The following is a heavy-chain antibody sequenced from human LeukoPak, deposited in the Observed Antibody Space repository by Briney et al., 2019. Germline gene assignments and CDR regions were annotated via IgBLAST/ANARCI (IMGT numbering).Heavy chain of an antibody. V-gene: IGHV4-59*08. CDR3: ARHGPSGTTYYYYYGMDV. CDR1: GGSISSYY. Sequence: SETLSLTCTVSGGSISSYYWSWIRQPPGKGLEWIGYIYYSGSTNYNPSLKSRVTISVDTSKNQFSLKLSSVTAADTAVYYCARHGPSGTTYYYYYGMDVWDQGTTVTVSS. D-gene: IGHD3-10*01. CDR2: IYYSGST. J-gene: IGHJ6*02.